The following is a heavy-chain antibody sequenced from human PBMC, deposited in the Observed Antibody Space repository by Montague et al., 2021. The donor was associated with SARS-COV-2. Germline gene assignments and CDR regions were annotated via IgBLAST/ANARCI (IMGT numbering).Heavy chain of an antibody. CDR3: ARRHAGYCSGGSCYWGAYFDY. CDR2: IYYSGST. V-gene: IGHV4-39*01. CDR1: GGSISSSSYY. D-gene: IGHD2-15*01. Sequence: SETLSLTCTVSGGSISSSSYYWGWIRQPPGKGLEWIGSIYYSGSTYYNPSLKSRVTISVDTSKNQFSLKLSSVTAADTAVYYCARRHAGYCSGGSCYWGAYFDYWGQGTLVTVSS. J-gene: IGHJ4*02.